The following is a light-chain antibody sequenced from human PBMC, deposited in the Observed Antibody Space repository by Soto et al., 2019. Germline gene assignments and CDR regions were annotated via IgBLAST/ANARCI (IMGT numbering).Light chain of an antibody. Sequence: DIQLTQSPSSLCASVGDRVTITCRASQSISNYLNWYQQKPGKAPNLLIYAASSLQSGVPLRFSGSESGTDLTLTITSLQIEDFATYYCQQTFSAPLTFGGGTKVEIK. CDR2: AAS. V-gene: IGKV1-39*01. J-gene: IGKJ4*01. CDR1: QSISNY. CDR3: QQTFSAPLT.